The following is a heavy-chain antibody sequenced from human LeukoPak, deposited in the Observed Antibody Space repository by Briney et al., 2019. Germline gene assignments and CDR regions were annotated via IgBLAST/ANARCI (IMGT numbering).Heavy chain of an antibody. Sequence: SETLSLTCTVSGGSISSGDYYWSWIRQPPGKGLEWIGYIYYSGSTYYNPFLKSRVTISVDTSKNQFSLKLSSVTAADTAVYYCARRGIAAADDWYFDLWGRGTLVTVSS. CDR2: IYYSGST. CDR3: ARRGIAAADDWYFDL. V-gene: IGHV4-30-4*01. CDR1: GGSISSGDYY. J-gene: IGHJ2*01. D-gene: IGHD6-13*01.